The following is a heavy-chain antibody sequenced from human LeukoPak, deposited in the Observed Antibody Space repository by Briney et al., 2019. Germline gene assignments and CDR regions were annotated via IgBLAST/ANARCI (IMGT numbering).Heavy chain of an antibody. CDR3: ARALQEGYYDSSGYYFAFDI. V-gene: IGHV1-69*05. J-gene: IGHJ3*02. CDR1: GGTFSSYA. Sequence: SVKVSCKASGGTFSSYAISWVRQAPGQGLEWMGRIIPIFGTANYAQKFQGRVTITTDESTSTAYMELSSLRSEDTAVYYCARALQEGYYDSSGYYFAFDIWGQGTMVTVSS. CDR2: IIPIFGTA. D-gene: IGHD3-22*01.